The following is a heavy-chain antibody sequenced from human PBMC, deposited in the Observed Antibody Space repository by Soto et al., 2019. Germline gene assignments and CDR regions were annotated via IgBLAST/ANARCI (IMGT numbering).Heavy chain of an antibody. Sequence: QVQLQQWGAGLLKPSETLSLTCAVYGGSFSGYYWSWIRQPPGKGLEWIGEINHSGSTNYNPSLKSRVTLSVDTSKTQFSLKLSSVTAADTAVYYCARPHQSNDSSGYYYGWGQGTLVTVSS. J-gene: IGHJ4*02. CDR1: GGSFSGYY. V-gene: IGHV4-34*01. D-gene: IGHD3-22*01. CDR3: ARPHQSNDSSGYYYG. CDR2: INHSGST.